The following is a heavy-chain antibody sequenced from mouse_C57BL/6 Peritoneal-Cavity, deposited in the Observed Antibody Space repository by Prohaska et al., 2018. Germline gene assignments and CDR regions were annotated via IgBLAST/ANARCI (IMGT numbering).Heavy chain of an antibody. J-gene: IGHJ2*01. CDR3: ARSDITTVVADY. V-gene: IGHV1-4*01. Sequence: MSCKASGYTFTSYTMHWVKQRPGQGLEWIGYINPSRGYTKYNQKFKDKATLTADKSSSTTYRQLSSLTSEDSAVYYCARSDITTVVADYWGQGTTLTVSS. D-gene: IGHD1-1*01. CDR1: GYTFTSYT. CDR2: INPSRGYT.